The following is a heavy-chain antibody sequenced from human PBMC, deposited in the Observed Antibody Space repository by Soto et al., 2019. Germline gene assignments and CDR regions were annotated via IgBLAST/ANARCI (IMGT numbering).Heavy chain of an antibody. D-gene: IGHD5-12*01. V-gene: IGHV1-24*01. CDR3: ATAPQEATPNLDY. CDR1: GYTLTELS. J-gene: IGHJ4*02. Sequence: ASVKVSCKVSGYTLTELSMHWVRQAPGKGLEWMGGFDPEDSETIYAQKFQGRVTMTEDTSTDTAYMELSSLRSEDTAVYYCATAPQEATPNLDYWGQGTLVTVSS. CDR2: FDPEDSET.